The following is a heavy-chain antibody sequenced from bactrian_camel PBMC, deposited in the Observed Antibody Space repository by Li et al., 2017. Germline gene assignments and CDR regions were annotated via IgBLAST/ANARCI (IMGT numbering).Heavy chain of an antibody. J-gene: IGHJ4*01. D-gene: IGHD1*01. V-gene: IGHV3S63*01. CDR1: GFDLDDSD. CDR3: ATDVTKQGIADCYAHSWTIADRLFY. CDR2: IYTRGGSNA. Sequence: VQLVESGGGSVQAGGFLRLSCTAFGFDLDDSDMGWYRQAPGKEREGVASIYTRGGSNAYHADSVKGRFTLSQDYAKNTLYLQMNDLKPEDSATYYCATDVTKQGIADCYAHSWTIADRLFYWNQGTQVTVS.